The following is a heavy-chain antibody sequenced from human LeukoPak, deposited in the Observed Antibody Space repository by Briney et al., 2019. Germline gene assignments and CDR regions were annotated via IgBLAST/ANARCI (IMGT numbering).Heavy chain of an antibody. CDR1: GFTFRSCA. CDR3: AKGPHSYRDLNH. V-gene: IGHV3-23*01. J-gene: IGHJ5*02. Sequence: PGGSLRLSCAVSGFTFRSCAMTWVRQAPGKGLEWVSTISGSGGNTYYSDSVMGRFTISRDNARNTLFLQIDSLRLEDTAIYYCAKGPHSYRDLNHWGRGTLVTVSS. D-gene: IGHD1-26*01. CDR2: ISGSGGNT.